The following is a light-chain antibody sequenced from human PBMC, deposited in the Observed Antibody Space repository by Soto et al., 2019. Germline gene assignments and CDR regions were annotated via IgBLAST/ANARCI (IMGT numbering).Light chain of an antibody. CDR1: QSVSSN. J-gene: IGKJ1*01. Sequence: EIVMTQSPGTLSVSPGERATLSCRASQSVSSNLARYQQKPGQAPRLLIYGASTRATGIPARFSGSGSETEFTLTISSLQSEDFAVYYCQQFYNWPRTFGQGTKV. CDR2: GAS. CDR3: QQFYNWPRT. V-gene: IGKV3-15*01.